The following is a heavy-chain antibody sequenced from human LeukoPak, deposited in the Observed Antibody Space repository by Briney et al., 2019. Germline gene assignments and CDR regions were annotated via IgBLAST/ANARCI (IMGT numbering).Heavy chain of an antibody. Sequence: GSLRLSCAASGFTFSDYYMSWIRQARGKGLEWVSNISSSGSTIYYADSVKGRFTISRDNAKNSLYLQMNSLSAEDTAVYYCARGGDIVIVPTDWGSHIKLDNAFDIWGEGTMVTVSS. D-gene: IGHD2-2*01. J-gene: IGHJ3*02. V-gene: IGHV3-11*04. CDR2: ISSSGSTI. CDR3: ARGGDIVIVPTDWGSHIKLDNAFDI. CDR1: GFTFSDYY.